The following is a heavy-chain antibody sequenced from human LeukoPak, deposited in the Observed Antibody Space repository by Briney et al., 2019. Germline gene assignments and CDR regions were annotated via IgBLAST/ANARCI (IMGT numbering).Heavy chain of an antibody. Sequence: ASVKVSCKASGYTSTNYGISWLRQAPGQGLEWMAWISTYDHDTNYAQKFRGRVTMTTDTSTSTAYMELRSLGSDDTAVYYCVRDYFCSGGTCDDCFDPWGQGTLVTVSS. CDR1: GYTSTNYG. J-gene: IGHJ5*02. CDR3: VRDYFCSGGTCDDCFDP. V-gene: IGHV1-18*01. CDR2: ISTYDHDT. D-gene: IGHD2-15*01.